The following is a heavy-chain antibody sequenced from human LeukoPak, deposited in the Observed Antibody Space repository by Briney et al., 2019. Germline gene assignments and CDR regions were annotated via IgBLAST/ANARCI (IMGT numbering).Heavy chain of an antibody. Sequence: SETLSLTCTVSGGSISSYYWSWIRQPPGKGLEWIGYIYYSGSTNYNPSLKSRVTISVDTSKNQSSLKLSSVTAADTAVYYCARIVGATTFDYWGQGTLVTVSS. J-gene: IGHJ4*02. D-gene: IGHD1-26*01. V-gene: IGHV4-59*01. CDR2: IYYSGST. CDR1: GGSISSYY. CDR3: ARIVGATTFDY.